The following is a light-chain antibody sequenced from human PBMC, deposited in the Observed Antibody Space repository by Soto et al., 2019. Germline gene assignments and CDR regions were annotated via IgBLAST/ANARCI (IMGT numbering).Light chain of an antibody. CDR2: GAS. J-gene: IGKJ5*01. CDR1: PSVSSSY. Sequence: EIVLTQSPGPLSLSPGERATLSCRASPSVSSSYLAWYQQKPGQAPRLLIYGASSRATGIPDRFSGSGSGTDFTLTISRLEPEDFAVYYCQQYGSSPPVTFGQGTRLEIK. CDR3: QQYGSSPPVT. V-gene: IGKV3-20*01.